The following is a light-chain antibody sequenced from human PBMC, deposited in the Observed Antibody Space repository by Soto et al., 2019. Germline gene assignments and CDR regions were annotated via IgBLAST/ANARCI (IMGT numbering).Light chain of an antibody. Sequence: QSVLTQPPSVSGAPGQRVTITCSGSGSNIGAGYDVHWYQHVPGMPPRLLIFGTTNRPSIVPDRFSGSKSGTSASLAITGIQAEDEADYYCQSYDTRLTAWIFGGGTKVTLL. CDR2: GTT. CDR1: GSNIGAGYD. CDR3: QSYDTRLTAWI. V-gene: IGLV1-40*01. J-gene: IGLJ2*01.